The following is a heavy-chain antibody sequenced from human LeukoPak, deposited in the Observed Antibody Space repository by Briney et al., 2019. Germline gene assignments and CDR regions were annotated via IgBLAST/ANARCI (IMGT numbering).Heavy chain of an antibody. CDR1: GYSISSGYY. CDR2: LYHSGST. Sequence: KSSETLSLTCTVSGYSISSGYYWGWIRQPPGKGLEWIGSLYHSGSTYYNPSLKSRVTISVDTSKNQFSLKLSSVTAADTAVYYCARDKGIVAAFDYWGQGTLVTVSS. J-gene: IGHJ4*02. CDR3: ARDKGIVAAFDY. D-gene: IGHD2-15*01. V-gene: IGHV4-38-2*02.